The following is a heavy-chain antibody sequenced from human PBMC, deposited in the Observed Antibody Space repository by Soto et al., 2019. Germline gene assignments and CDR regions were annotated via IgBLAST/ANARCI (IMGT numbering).Heavy chain of an antibody. CDR2: IYHSGST. CDR3: ARVRDWNYYLFDY. CDR1: GYSISSGYY. V-gene: IGHV4-38-2*01. D-gene: IGHD1-7*01. Sequence: PSETLSLTCAVSGYSISSGYYWGWIRQPPGKGLEWIGSIYHSGSTYYNLSLKSRVTISVDTSKNQFSLKLSSVTAADTAVYYCARVRDWNYYLFDYWGQGTLVTVSS. J-gene: IGHJ4*02.